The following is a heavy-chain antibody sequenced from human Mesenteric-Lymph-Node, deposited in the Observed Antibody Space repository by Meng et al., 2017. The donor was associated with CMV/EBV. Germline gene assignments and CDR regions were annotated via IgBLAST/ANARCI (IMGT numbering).Heavy chain of an antibody. D-gene: IGHD3-10*01. CDR2: INPNSGGT. J-gene: IGHJ5*02. CDR1: GYTFTNYY. Sequence: ASVKVSCKASGYTFTNYYIHWVRQAPGQGLEWMGWINPNSGGTSYTQKFQGRVTMTRDTSINTAYMELSRLTSDDTAVYYCARDLAGRDDLWGPGTRVTVSS. V-gene: IGHV1-2*02. CDR3: ARDLAGRDDL.